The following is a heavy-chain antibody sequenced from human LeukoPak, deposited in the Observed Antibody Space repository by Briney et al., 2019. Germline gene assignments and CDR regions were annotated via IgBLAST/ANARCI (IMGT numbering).Heavy chain of an antibody. CDR2: IRSKAYGGTT. Sequence: GGSLRLSCTASGFTFGDYAMSWVRQAPGKGLEWVGFIRSKAYGGTTEYAASVKGRFTISRDDSKSIAYLQMNSLKTEDTAVYYCTVYFDWLSQGRVDYWGQGTLVTVSS. D-gene: IGHD3-9*01. J-gene: IGHJ4*02. CDR1: GFTFGDYA. V-gene: IGHV3-49*04. CDR3: TVYFDWLSQGRVDY.